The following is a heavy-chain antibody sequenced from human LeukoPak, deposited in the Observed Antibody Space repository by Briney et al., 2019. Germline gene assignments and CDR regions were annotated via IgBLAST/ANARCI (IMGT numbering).Heavy chain of an antibody. CDR3: ARMSDYDFWSGYYPSSYYYYYYMDV. V-gene: IGHV3-7*01. J-gene: IGHJ6*03. Sequence: GGSLRLSCAASGFTFSSYWMSWVRQAPGKGLEWVANIKQDGSEKYYVDSVKGRFTISRDNAKNSLYLQMNSLRAEDTAVYYCARMSDYDFWSGYYPSSYYYYYYMDVWGKGTTVTVSS. CDR1: GFTFSSYW. D-gene: IGHD3-3*01. CDR2: IKQDGSEK.